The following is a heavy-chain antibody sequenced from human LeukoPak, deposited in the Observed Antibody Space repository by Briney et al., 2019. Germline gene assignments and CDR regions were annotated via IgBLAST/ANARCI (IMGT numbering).Heavy chain of an antibody. D-gene: IGHD6-6*01. CDR3: ARDRWSSSSSEGALDI. CDR2: IIPIFGTA. V-gene: IGHV1-69*05. J-gene: IGHJ3*02. Sequence: SVKVSCKASGGTFSSYAISWVRQAPGQGLEWMGGIIPIFGTANYAQKFQGRVTITTDESTSTAYMELRSLRSDDTAVYYCARDRWSSSSSEGALDIWGQGTMVTVSS. CDR1: GGTFSSYA.